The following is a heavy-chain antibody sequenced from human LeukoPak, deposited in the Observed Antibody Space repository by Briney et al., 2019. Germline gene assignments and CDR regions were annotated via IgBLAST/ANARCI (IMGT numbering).Heavy chain of an antibody. CDR2: ISGYNGNT. CDR1: GYIFTNFG. J-gene: IGHJ4*02. Sequence: ASVKVSCKASGYIFTNFGISWVRQARGQGLEWMGWISGYNGNTKYVQKFQGRVTMTTDTSTSTAYMELSSLRSEDTAVYYCARVARTFHFDYWGQGTLVTVSS. V-gene: IGHV1-18*01. CDR3: ARVARTFHFDY. D-gene: IGHD3-16*01.